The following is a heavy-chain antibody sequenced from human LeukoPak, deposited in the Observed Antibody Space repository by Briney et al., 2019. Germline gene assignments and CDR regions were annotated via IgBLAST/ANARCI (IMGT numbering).Heavy chain of an antibody. Sequence: GGSLRLSCAASGFTFSSYTMNWVRQAPGKGLEWVSSISSSSSYIYYADSVKGRFTISRDNAKNSLYLQMNSLRAEDTAVYYCARGVTGTWDYWGQGTLVTVSS. CDR2: ISSSSSYI. CDR1: GFTFSSYT. J-gene: IGHJ4*02. CDR3: ARGVTGTWDY. V-gene: IGHV3-21*01. D-gene: IGHD1-7*01.